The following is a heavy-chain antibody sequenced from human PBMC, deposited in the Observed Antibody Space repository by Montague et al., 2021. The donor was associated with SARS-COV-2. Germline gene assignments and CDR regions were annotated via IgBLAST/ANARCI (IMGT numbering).Heavy chain of an antibody. Sequence: IYHTGSTQYNPSLKGRITISVDTSKNQFSLKLTSVTAADTAVYFCARGITTAGKWGQGTLVTVS. CDR2: IYHTGST. J-gene: IGHJ4*02. CDR3: ARGITTAGK. V-gene: IGHV4-30-4*05. D-gene: IGHD1-1*01.